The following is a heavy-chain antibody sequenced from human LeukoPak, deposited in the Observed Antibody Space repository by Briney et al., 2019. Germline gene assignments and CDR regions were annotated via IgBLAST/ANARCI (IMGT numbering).Heavy chain of an antibody. Sequence: SETLSLTCTVSGGSISSSSYYWGWIRQPPGKGLEWIGSIYYSGSTYYNPSLKSRVTISVDTSKNQFSLKLSPVTAADTAVYYCARHGRWAHAFDIWGQGTMVTVSS. CDR1: GGSISSSSYY. J-gene: IGHJ3*02. CDR2: IYYSGST. D-gene: IGHD1-26*01. CDR3: ARHGRWAHAFDI. V-gene: IGHV4-39*01.